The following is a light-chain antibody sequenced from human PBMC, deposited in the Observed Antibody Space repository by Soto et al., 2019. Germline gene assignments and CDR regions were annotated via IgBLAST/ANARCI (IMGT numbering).Light chain of an antibody. J-gene: IGLJ2*01. V-gene: IGLV2-8*01. CDR1: SSDVGGYKY. CDR2: EVS. Sequence: QSALTQPPSASGSPGQSVTISCTGTSSDVGGYKYVSWYQQHPGKAPKLMIYEVSKRPSGGPDRFSGSKSGNTASLTVSGLQAEDEADYYCSSYAGSNNLVFGGGTKLTVL. CDR3: SSYAGSNNLV.